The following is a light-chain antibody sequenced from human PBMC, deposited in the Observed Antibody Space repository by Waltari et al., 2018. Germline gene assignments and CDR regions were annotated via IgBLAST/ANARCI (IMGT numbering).Light chain of an antibody. CDR3: QQYNDWYS. Sequence: EKVLTHSPATLSVSPGESVTRSCRASQSVASNLAWYPQRPCQAPRLVIYDASTRASGTPARFSGSGSGTEFTLTISGLQSEDCALYYCQQYNDWYSFGQGTKLEIK. CDR1: QSVASN. J-gene: IGKJ2*03. CDR2: DAS. V-gene: IGKV3-15*01.